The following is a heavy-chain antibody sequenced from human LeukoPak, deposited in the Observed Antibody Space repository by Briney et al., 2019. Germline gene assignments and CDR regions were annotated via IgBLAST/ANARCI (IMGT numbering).Heavy chain of an antibody. CDR2: ISYDGSNE. V-gene: IGHV3-30-3*01. CDR1: EFTFSKYA. D-gene: IGHD3-9*01. Sequence: GGSLRLSCAASEFTFSKYAMHWVRQAPGRGLEWVAVISYDGSNESYADSVKGRFTISRDNSKNTLYLQMSSLRAEDTAVYYCAGVHILTGQDAFDIWGQGTMVTVSS. CDR3: AGVHILTGQDAFDI. J-gene: IGHJ3*02.